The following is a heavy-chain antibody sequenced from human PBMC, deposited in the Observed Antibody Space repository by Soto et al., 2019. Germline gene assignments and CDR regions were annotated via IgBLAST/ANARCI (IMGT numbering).Heavy chain of an antibody. V-gene: IGHV3-33*01. D-gene: IGHD3-3*01. Sequence: SLRLSCAASGFTFSSYGMHWVRQAPGKGLEGVAVIWYDGSNKYYADSVKGRFTISRDNSKNTLYLQMNSLRAEDTAVYYCARALDYDFSSGSLPHFDYWGQGTLVTVSS. CDR3: ARALDYDFSSGSLPHFDY. CDR1: GFTFSSYG. J-gene: IGHJ4*02. CDR2: IWYDGSNK.